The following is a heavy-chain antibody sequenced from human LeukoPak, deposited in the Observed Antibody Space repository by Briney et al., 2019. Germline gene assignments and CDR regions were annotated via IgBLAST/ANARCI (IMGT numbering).Heavy chain of an antibody. CDR2: IKSKTDGGTT. CDR1: GFTFSNAW. V-gene: IGHV3-15*01. CDR3: TTDPQQLVRDY. D-gene: IGHD6-13*01. Sequence: GGSLRLSCAASGFTFSNAWMSWVRQAPGKGLEWVGRIKSKTDGGTTDYAAPVKGRFTISRDDSKNTLRLQMNSLKTEDTAVYYCTTDPQQLVRDYWGQGTLVTVSS. J-gene: IGHJ4*02.